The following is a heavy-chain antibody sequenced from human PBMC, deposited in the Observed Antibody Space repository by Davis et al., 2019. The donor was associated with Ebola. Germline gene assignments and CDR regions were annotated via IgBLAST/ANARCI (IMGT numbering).Heavy chain of an antibody. CDR3: ARGALWFGELMRSHNWFDP. J-gene: IGHJ5*02. D-gene: IGHD3-10*01. Sequence: MPSETLSLTCAVYGGSFSGYYWSWIRQPPGKGLEWIGEINHSGSTNYNPSLKSRVTISVDTSKNQFSLKLRSVTAADTAVYYCARGALWFGELMRSHNWFDPWGQGTLVTVSS. CDR2: INHSGST. CDR1: GGSFSGYY. V-gene: IGHV4-34*01.